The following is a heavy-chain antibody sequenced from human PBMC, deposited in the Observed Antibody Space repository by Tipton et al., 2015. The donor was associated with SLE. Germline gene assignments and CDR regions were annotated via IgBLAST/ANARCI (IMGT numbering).Heavy chain of an antibody. CDR3: ATVRLQRDGWYPWDF. D-gene: IGHD6-19*01. Sequence: SLRLSCAVSGGSISSSNWWTWVRQPPGKGLEWIGQIYHSGTTNYNPSLESRVTISVDTSKNQVSLRLASVSAADTAVYYCATVRLQRDGWYPWDFWGQGTLVTV. CDR1: GGSISSSNW. J-gene: IGHJ4*02. CDR2: IYHSGTT. V-gene: IGHV4-4*02.